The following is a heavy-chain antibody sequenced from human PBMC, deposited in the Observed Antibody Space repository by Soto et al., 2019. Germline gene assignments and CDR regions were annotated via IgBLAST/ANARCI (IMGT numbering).Heavy chain of an antibody. J-gene: IGHJ5*01. V-gene: IGHV3-23*01. CDR1: GFTFSSYP. CDR3: ARNMAKPTYDS. CDR2: IDGTGAYI. D-gene: IGHD1-1*01. Sequence: EVQLLESGGGLVQPGGSLRLSCTASGFTFSSYPMTWVRQAPGKGLEWVSAIDGTGAYIYYINSVKGRFTISRDNSKNTLYPQMNSLRAEDTVVYYCARNMAKPTYDSWGQGTLVTVSP.